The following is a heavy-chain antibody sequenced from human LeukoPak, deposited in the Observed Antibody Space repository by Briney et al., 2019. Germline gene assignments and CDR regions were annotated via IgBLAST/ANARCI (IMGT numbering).Heavy chain of an antibody. D-gene: IGHD3-22*01. V-gene: IGHV3-23*01. CDR1: GFNFNTYE. J-gene: IGHJ4*02. Sequence: GGSLRLSCVASGFNFNTYEMTWVRQAPGKGLEWVAGISDTGGRTNYADSVKGRFTISRDNPKNTLYLQMNSLRAEDTAVYFCAKRGVVIRVILVGFHKEAYYFDSWGQGALVTVSS. CDR2: ISDTGGRT. CDR3: AKRGVVIRVILVGFHKEAYYFDS.